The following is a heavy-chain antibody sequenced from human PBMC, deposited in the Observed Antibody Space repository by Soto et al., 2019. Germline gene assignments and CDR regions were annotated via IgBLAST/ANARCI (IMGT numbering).Heavy chain of an antibody. CDR1: RYIFTNYG. CDR3: ARVLAGYGMDV. CDR2: ITTYNGNT. J-gene: IGHJ6*02. Sequence: QVQLVQSGVEVREPGASVKVSCKAVRYIFTNYGVSWVRQAAGQGLEWMGWITTYNGNTEYAQKFQGRVTMTTDASTSTAYMELGSLRSDDAAIYYCARVLAGYGMDVWGQGTTVTVSS. V-gene: IGHV1-18*01.